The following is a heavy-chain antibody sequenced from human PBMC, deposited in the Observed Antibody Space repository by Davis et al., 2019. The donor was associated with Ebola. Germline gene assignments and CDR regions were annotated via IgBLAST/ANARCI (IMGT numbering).Heavy chain of an antibody. D-gene: IGHD3-16*01. CDR1: GGSFSGYY. CDR2: INHSGNT. Sequence: MPSETLSLTCAVYGGSFSGYYWRWIRQPPGKGLEWIGEINHSGNTNYNPSHKSRVTISVDTSKNQFSLKLRSVTAADTSVYYCARGPSLRNFDYWGQGTLVTVSS. V-gene: IGHV4-34*01. CDR3: ARGPSLRNFDY. J-gene: IGHJ4*02.